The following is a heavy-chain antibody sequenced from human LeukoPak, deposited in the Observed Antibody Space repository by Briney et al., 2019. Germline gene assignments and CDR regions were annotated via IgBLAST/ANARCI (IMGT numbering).Heavy chain of an antibody. CDR1: GFTFSSYS. CDR2: ISSSSSTI. J-gene: IGHJ4*02. Sequence: GGSLRLSCAASGFTFSSYSMNWVRQAPGKGLEWVSYISSSSSTIYYADSVKGRFTISRDNAKNSLYLQMNSLRAEDTAIYYCANDLGWIQLNLGRGQGTLVTVSS. D-gene: IGHD5-18*01. V-gene: IGHV3-48*01. CDR3: ANDLGWIQLNLG.